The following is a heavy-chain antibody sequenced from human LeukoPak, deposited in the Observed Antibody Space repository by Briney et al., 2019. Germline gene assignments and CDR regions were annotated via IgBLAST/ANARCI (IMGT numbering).Heavy chain of an antibody. J-gene: IGHJ4*02. CDR3: VREPMDTNCFDY. V-gene: IGHV1-46*01. D-gene: IGHD5-18*01. CDR1: GYTFSNCY. CDR2: LNPGRGNT. Sequence: ASVKVSCKASGYTFSNCYMHGVRQAPGQGLEWMGILNPGRGNTGYAQKFQGRVTMTRDTSMSTVYMALSSLRSEDTAVYYCVREPMDTNCFDYWGQGTLVTVSS.